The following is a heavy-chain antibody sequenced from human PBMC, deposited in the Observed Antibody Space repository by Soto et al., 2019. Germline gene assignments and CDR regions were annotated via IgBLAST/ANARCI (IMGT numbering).Heavy chain of an antibody. J-gene: IGHJ5*02. CDR3: ARGQRFSDWFDP. Sequence: SETLSLTCSVSGGTISGYYWTWIRQPAGKGLEWIGRIYSSGNTKYNPSLQSRVTMSLGTSNNQFSLRLTSVTAADTAVYYCARGQRFSDWFDPWGQGTLVTVSS. D-gene: IGHD3-3*01. CDR2: IYSSGNT. CDR1: GGTISGYY. V-gene: IGHV4-4*07.